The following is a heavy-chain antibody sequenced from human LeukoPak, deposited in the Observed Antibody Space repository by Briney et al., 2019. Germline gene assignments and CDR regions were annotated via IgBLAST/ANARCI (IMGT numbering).Heavy chain of an antibody. V-gene: IGHV3-23*01. D-gene: IGHD3-10*01. Sequence: GGSLRLSCVASGFTFTNYAMIWFRQAPGRGLEWASTVSGGGSTYYAEAVKGRFTISRDDSKNTLFLQMNSLRAEDTAVYYCARGNYYGMDVWGQGTTVTVSS. CDR1: GFTFTNYA. CDR3: ARGNYYGMDV. CDR2: VSGGGST. J-gene: IGHJ6*02.